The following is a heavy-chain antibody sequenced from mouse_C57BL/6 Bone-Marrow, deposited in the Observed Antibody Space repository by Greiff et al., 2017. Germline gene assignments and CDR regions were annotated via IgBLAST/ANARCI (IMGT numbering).Heavy chain of an antibody. V-gene: IGHV1-15*01. CDR3: TRCDDGYYLFAY. D-gene: IGHD2-3*01. J-gene: IGHJ3*01. CDR2: IDPETGGT. CDR1: GYTFTDYE. Sequence: QVQLKQSGAELVRPGASVTLSCKASGYTFTDYEMHWVKQTPVHGLEWIGAIDPETGGTAYNHKFKGKAILTADKSSSTAYMELRSLTSEDSAVYYCTRCDDGYYLFAYWGQGTLVTVSA.